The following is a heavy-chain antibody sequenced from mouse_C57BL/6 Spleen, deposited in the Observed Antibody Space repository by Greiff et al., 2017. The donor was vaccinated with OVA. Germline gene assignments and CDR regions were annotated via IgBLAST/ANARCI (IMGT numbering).Heavy chain of an antibody. CDR2: ISYDGSN. CDR1: GYSITSGYY. V-gene: IGHV3-6*01. J-gene: IGHJ4*01. Sequence: EVKLVESGPGLVKPSQSLSLTCSVTGYSITSGYYWNWIRQFPGNKLEWMGYISYDGSNNYNPSLKNRISITRDTSKNQFFLKLNSVTTEDTATYYCAKGSSYDYYAMDYWGQGTSVTVSS. D-gene: IGHD1-1*01. CDR3: AKGSSYDYYAMDY.